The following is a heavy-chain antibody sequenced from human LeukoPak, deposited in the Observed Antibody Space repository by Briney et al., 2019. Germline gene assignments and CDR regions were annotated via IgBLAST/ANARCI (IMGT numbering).Heavy chain of an antibody. CDR1: GGSISSSSYY. D-gene: IGHD3-22*01. J-gene: IGHJ4*02. CDR2: IYYSGST. V-gene: IGHV4-39*01. Sequence: SETLSLTCTVSGGSISSSSYYWGWIRQPPGEGLEWIGSIYYSGSTYYNPSLKSRVTISVDTSKNQFSLKLSSVTAADTAVYYCARLGPPAYYYDSSGYYYVDYWGQGTPVTVSS. CDR3: ARLGPPAYYYDSSGYYYVDY.